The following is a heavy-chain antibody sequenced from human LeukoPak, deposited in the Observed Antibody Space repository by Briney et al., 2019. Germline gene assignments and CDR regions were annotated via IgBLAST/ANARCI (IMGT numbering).Heavy chain of an antibody. V-gene: IGHV3-23*01. CDR3: AKGYYDYVWGSYYFDY. CDR2: ISGSGGST. J-gene: IGHJ4*02. D-gene: IGHD3-16*01. CDR1: GFTFSSYA. Sequence: GGSLRFSCAASGFTFSSYAMSWVRQAPGKGLEWVSAISGSGGSTYYADSVKGRFTISRDNSRDTLYLQMNSLRAEDTAVYYCAKGYYDYVWGSYYFDYWGQGTLVTVSS.